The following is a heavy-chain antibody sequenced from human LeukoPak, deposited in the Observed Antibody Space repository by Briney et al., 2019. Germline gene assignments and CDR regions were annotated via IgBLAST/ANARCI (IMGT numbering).Heavy chain of an antibody. D-gene: IGHD6-13*01. V-gene: IGHV4-59*01. CDR1: GGSISSYC. Sequence: PSETLSLTCTVSGGSISSYCWSWIRQPPGKGLEWIGYTYYSGSTNYNPSLKSRVTISVDTSRNQFSLKLSSVTAADTAVYYCARGSVYTSSWHPYWGQGTLVTVSS. CDR2: TYYSGST. J-gene: IGHJ1*01. CDR3: ARGSVYTSSWHPY.